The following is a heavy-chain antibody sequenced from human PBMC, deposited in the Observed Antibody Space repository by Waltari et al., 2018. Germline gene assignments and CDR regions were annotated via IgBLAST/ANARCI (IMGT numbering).Heavy chain of an antibody. CDR2: IYYSGST. CDR3: ARHLDGSSTVSWGN. V-gene: IGHV4-59*01. CDR1: GGSISSYY. Sequence: QVQLQESGPGLVKPSETLSLTCTVSGGSISSYYWSWIRQPPGKGLEWIGYIYYSGSTNYNPSLKSRVTISVDTSKNQFSLKLSSVTAADTAVYYCARHLDGSSTVSWGNWGQGTLVTVSS. J-gene: IGHJ4*02. D-gene: IGHD6-13*01.